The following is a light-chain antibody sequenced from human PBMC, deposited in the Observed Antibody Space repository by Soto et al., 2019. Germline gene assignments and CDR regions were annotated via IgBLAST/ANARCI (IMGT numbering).Light chain of an antibody. Sequence: EIVLTQSPAALSVSPGESVTVSCRASQSVSTNVAWYQQKPGQPPRLLLYAAFSRATGIPARFSGSGSGTDFTLTISSLQSEDFAVYYCQHYNNWPMYTFGQGTKLEIK. CDR2: AAF. CDR3: QHYNNWPMYT. J-gene: IGKJ2*01. V-gene: IGKV3-15*01. CDR1: QSVSTN.